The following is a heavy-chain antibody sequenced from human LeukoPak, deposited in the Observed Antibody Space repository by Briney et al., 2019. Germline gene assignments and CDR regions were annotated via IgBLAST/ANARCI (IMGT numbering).Heavy chain of an antibody. CDR1: GGSISSSSYY. Sequence: SETLSLTCTVSGGSISSSSYYWGWIRQPPGKGLEWIGSMYYSGSTYYNPSLKSRVTKSVDTSKNQFFLKLSSVTAADTAVYYCARMTTVTRYFDLWGRGILVTVSS. D-gene: IGHD4-17*01. V-gene: IGHV4-39*07. CDR2: MYYSGST. J-gene: IGHJ2*01. CDR3: ARMTTVTRYFDL.